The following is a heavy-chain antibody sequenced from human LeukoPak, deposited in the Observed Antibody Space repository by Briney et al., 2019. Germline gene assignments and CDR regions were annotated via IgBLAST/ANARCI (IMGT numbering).Heavy chain of an antibody. V-gene: IGHV4-61*02. J-gene: IGHJ6*02. CDR2: IYTSGST. CDR3: AATGYGSRYYYYDMDV. CDR1: GGSISSGNYY. D-gene: IGHD4-17*01. Sequence: SQTLSLTCSVSGGSISSGNYYWSWIRQPAGKGLEWIGRIYTSGSTNYNPSLKSRVTISVDTSKNQFSLKLSSVTAADTAVYYCAATGYGSRYYYYDMDVWGQGTTVTVSS.